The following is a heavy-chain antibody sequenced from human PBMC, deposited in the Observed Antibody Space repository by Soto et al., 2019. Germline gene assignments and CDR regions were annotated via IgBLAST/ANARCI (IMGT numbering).Heavy chain of an antibody. D-gene: IGHD3-22*01. CDR1: GGSISSYY. J-gene: IGHJ4*02. V-gene: IGHV4-59*01. Sequence: PSETLFLTCTVSGGSISSYYWSWIRQPPGKGLEWIGYIYYSGSTNYNPSLKSRVTISVDTSKNQFSLKLSSVTAADTAVYYCARVMSGYYYPLDYWGQGTLVTVSS. CDR2: IYYSGST. CDR3: ARVMSGYYYPLDY.